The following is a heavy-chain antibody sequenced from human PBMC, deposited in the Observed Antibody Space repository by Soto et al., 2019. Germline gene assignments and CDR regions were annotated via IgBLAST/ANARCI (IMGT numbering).Heavy chain of an antibody. V-gene: IGHV1-18*01. CDR3: TRPTPTRQSTSDY. CDR1: GFTFTNYG. Sequence: ASVKVSCQASGFTFTNYGISWVRQAPGQGLEYMGWISPYNANTHYAQNLQGRVTMTTHTAKRTAYMELRSLGSDDTAVYYCTRPTPTRQSTSDYGGRGTLVTVSS. CDR2: ISPYNANT. J-gene: IGHJ4*02.